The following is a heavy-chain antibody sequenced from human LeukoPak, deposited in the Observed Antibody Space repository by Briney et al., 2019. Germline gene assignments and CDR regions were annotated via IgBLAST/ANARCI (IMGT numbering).Heavy chain of an antibody. CDR2: ILYTGLT. V-gene: IGHV4-39*01. CDR1: GGSLSSTAYY. D-gene: IGHD3-10*01. CDR3: ARAPDYYGSGTQFDY. J-gene: IGHJ4*02. Sequence: PSETLSLTCTVSGGSLSSTAYYWGWIRQPPGKGLEWTGSILYTGLTHYNPSLESRATISVATSKKQFSLKLNSVSAADTAVYYCARAPDYYGSGTQFDYWGQGTLVTVSS.